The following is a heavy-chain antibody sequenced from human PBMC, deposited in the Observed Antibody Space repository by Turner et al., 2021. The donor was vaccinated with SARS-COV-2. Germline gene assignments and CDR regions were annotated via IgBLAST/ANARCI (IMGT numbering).Heavy chain of an antibody. CDR3: ARARGVDYYDSSGQRFDP. CDR1: VGTFNTYA. CDR2: INPIFGTA. D-gene: IGHD3-22*01. V-gene: IGHV1-69*01. Sequence: QVQLVQSGAEVKNPGSSVQVSCTASVGTFNTYAISWVRQAPGQGLEWMGGINPIFGTANYGQKFQGRVTITADESTRTAYMELSSLRSEDTAVYYCARARGVDYYDSSGQRFDPWGQGTLVTVSS. J-gene: IGHJ5*02.